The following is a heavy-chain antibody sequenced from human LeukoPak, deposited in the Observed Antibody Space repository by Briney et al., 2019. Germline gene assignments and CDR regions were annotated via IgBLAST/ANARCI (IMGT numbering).Heavy chain of an antibody. Sequence: GGSLRLSCAASGFTFSLYWMNWVRRAPGKGLEWVANIKQDGSEKNYVDSVKGRFTISRDNAENSLYLQMNNLGVEDTAMYYCAGGTGFIIKDWGQGTLVTVSS. CDR3: AGGTGFIIKD. D-gene: IGHD3-9*01. V-gene: IGHV3-7*03. CDR1: GFTFSLYW. CDR2: IKQDGSEK. J-gene: IGHJ4*02.